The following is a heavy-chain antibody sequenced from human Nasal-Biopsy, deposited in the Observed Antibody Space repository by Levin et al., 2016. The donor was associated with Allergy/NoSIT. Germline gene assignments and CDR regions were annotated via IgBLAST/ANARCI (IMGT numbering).Heavy chain of an antibody. Sequence: GESLKISCAASGFTFTDYYMNWIRQAPGKGLEWISYINRDSSFTKYADSVTGRFTISRDNARNTLFLHMDGLRVEDTALYYCTSLVPASYWGQGISVTVSS. CDR1: GFTFTDYY. J-gene: IGHJ4*02. CDR3: TSLVPASY. V-gene: IGHV3-11*06. D-gene: IGHD6-6*01. CDR2: INRDSSFT.